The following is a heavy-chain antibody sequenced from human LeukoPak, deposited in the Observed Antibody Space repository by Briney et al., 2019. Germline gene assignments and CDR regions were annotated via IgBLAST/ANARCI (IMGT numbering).Heavy chain of an antibody. CDR3: ARLIVVVNPGDY. Sequence: PGGSLRLSCAASGFTLGSHAMHWVRQAPGKGLEWVAVISYDGSNKYYADSVKGRFTISRDNSKNTLYLQMNSLRAEDTAVYYCARLIVVVNPGDYWGQGTLVTVSS. D-gene: IGHD3-22*01. J-gene: IGHJ4*02. CDR2: ISYDGSNK. V-gene: IGHV3-30*04. CDR1: GFTLGSHA.